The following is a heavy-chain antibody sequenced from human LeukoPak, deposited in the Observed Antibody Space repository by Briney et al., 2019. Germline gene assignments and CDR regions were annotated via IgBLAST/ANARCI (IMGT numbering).Heavy chain of an antibody. D-gene: IGHD6-13*01. V-gene: IGHV3-53*01. J-gene: IGHJ4*02. CDR3: ATLGYSSSWSFDY. Sequence: RGGSLRLSCAASGFTVSSNYMSWVRQAPGKGLEWVSVIYSGGSTYYADSVKGRFTISRDNSKNTLYLQMNSLRAEDTAVYYCATLGYSSSWSFDYWGQGTLVTVSS. CDR2: IYSGGST. CDR1: GFTVSSNY.